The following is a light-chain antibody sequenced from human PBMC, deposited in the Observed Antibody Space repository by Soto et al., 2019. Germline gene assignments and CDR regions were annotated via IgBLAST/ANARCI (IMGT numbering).Light chain of an antibody. CDR3: QQSYRTPRT. V-gene: IGKV1-39*01. Sequence: DIKMTQSPSSLSASVGDRVTITCRASQSISYYLNWYQQKPGKAPKLLIYAASTLQSGVPSRFSGSGSGTDFILTISSLQPEDFATYYCQQSYRTPRTFGQGTKVEIK. CDR1: QSISYY. J-gene: IGKJ1*01. CDR2: AAS.